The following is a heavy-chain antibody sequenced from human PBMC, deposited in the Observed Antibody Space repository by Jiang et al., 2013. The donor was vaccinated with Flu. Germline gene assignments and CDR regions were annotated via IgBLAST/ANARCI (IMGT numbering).Heavy chain of an antibody. CDR2: ILHRGNT. CDR3: ARDKSTLAARGDGMDV. CDR1: GGSISSDYW. J-gene: IGHJ6*01. D-gene: IGHD6-6*01. Sequence: GSGLVKPSGTLSLTCAVSGGSISSDYWWTWVRQSPGKGLEWLGEILHRGNTNYNPSLKSRVTMSLDKSKRQFYLRLTSVTAADTAVYYCARDKSTLAARGDGMDVWGKGLRSPSPQ. V-gene: IGHV4-4*02.